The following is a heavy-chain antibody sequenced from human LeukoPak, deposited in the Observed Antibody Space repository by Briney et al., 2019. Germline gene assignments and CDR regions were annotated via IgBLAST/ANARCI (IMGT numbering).Heavy chain of an antibody. D-gene: IGHD3-10*01. V-gene: IGHV3-11*01. CDR3: ARDMYYGSGTPMQFGMDV. CDR2: ISSSGSSI. Sequence: GGSLRLSCAASGFSFSDYYMSWIRLAPGKGLEWLSYISSSGSSIYYADSVKGRFTISRDNAKNSLYLQMNSLRAEDTAVYYCARDMYYGSGTPMQFGMDVWGQGTTVTVSS. J-gene: IGHJ6*02. CDR1: GFSFSDYY.